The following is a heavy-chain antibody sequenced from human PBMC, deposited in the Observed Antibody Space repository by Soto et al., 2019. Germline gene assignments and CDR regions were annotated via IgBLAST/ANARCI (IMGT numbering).Heavy chain of an antibody. V-gene: IGHV1-18*01. CDR3: ASGYYGSGSPTFDY. Sequence: ASVKVSCKASGYTFTSYGISWVRQAPGQGLEWMGWISAYNGNTNYAQKLQGRVTMTTDTSTSTAYMELRSLRSDDTAVYYCASGYYGSGSPTFDYWGQGTLVTVSS. CDR1: GYTFTSYG. CDR2: ISAYNGNT. J-gene: IGHJ4*02. D-gene: IGHD3-10*01.